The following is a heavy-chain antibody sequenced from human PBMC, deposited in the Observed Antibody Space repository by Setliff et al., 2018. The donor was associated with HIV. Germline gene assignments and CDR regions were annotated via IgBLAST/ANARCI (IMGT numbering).Heavy chain of an antibody. Sequence: SETLSLTCTVSGYSMSGGYNWGWIRQSPEKGLEWIGNIYHVGTTYYNPSLKSRVTLSVDPSKIQFSLKLTSVTAADTAIYFCARQGNAIYGEVDSWGQGALVTVSS. CDR3: ARQGNAIYGEVDS. CDR2: IYHVGTT. J-gene: IGHJ5*01. V-gene: IGHV4-38-2*02. CDR1: GYSMSGGYN. D-gene: IGHD3-10*01.